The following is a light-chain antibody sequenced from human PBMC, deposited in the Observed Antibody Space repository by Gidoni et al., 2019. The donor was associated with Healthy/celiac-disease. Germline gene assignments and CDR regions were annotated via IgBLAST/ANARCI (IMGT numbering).Light chain of an antibody. CDR3: SSYTSISTLE. Sequence: QYARTQPAAVAGSPGQSISISCNGTSSDVGGYNYVSWYQQHPGKAPKLMIYEVSNRPSGVSNRFSGSKSGNTASLTISGLQAEDEADYSCSSYTSISTLEIGGGTKLTVL. V-gene: IGLV2-14*01. J-gene: IGLJ2*01. CDR1: SSDVGGYNY. CDR2: EVS.